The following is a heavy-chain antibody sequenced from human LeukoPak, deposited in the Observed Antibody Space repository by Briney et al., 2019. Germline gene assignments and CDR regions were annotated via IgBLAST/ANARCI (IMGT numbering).Heavy chain of an antibody. CDR3: ARVLGPYDFWSGYYRGYMDV. CDR2: IYTSGST. V-gene: IGHV4-4*07. J-gene: IGHJ6*03. D-gene: IGHD3-3*01. CDR1: GGSISSYY. Sequence: PSETLSLTCTVSGGSISSYYWSWIRQPAGKGLEWIGRIYTSGSTNYNPSLKSRVTMSVDTSKNQFSLKLSSVTAADTAVYYCARVLGPYDFWSGYYRGYMDVWGKGTTVTVSS.